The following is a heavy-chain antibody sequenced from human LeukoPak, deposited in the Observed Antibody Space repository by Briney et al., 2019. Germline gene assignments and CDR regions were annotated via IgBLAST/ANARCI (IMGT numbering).Heavy chain of an antibody. J-gene: IGHJ4*02. CDR2: ISSNGGST. CDR1: GLSFSGQW. V-gene: IGHV3-64D*06. CDR3: VKDLDIVVVPTAVDY. Sequence: GGSLRLSCGGSGLSFSGQWMNWVRQAPGKGLEYVSAISSNGGSTYYADSVKGRFTISRDNSKNTLYLQMSSLRAEDTAVYYCVKDLDIVVVPTAVDYWGQGTLVTVSS. D-gene: IGHD2-2*03.